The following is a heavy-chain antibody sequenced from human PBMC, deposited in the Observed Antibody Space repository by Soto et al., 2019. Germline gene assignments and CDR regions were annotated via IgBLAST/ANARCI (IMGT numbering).Heavy chain of an antibody. Sequence: PGGSLRLSCAASGFTFSSYSMNWVRQAPGEGLEWVSYISSSSSTIYYADSVKGRFTISRDNAKNSLYLQMNSLRDEDTAVYYCARGLYYYDSSGYWGYWGQGTLVTVSS. CDR3: ARGLYYYDSSGYWGY. D-gene: IGHD3-22*01. V-gene: IGHV3-48*02. CDR1: GFTFSSYS. J-gene: IGHJ4*02. CDR2: ISSSSSTI.